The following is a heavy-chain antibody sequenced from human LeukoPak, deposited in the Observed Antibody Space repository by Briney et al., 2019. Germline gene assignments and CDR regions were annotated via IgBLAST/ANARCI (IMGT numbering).Heavy chain of an antibody. Sequence: GGSLRLSCAASGFTFSDYWMTWVRQAPGKGLEWVANIKQDGSEGYYVDSVKGRFTISRDNSKNTLYLQMNSLRAEDTAVYYCAKDRSYSSSWYGYDYWGQGTLVTVSS. CDR3: AKDRSYSSSWYGYDY. J-gene: IGHJ4*02. D-gene: IGHD6-13*01. CDR2: IKQDGSEG. CDR1: GFTFSDYW. V-gene: IGHV3-7*03.